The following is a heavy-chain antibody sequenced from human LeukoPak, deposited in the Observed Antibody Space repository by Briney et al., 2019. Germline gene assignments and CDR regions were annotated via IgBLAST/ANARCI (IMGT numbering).Heavy chain of an antibody. CDR2: IYSGGST. J-gene: IGHJ3*02. V-gene: IGHV3-53*01. D-gene: IGHD2-21*02. CDR1: GVTVSSNY. CDR3: ARDLCGGDCYFAAFDI. Sequence: PGGSLRLSCAASGVTVSSNYMSWVRQAPGKGLEWVSVIYSGGSTYYADSVKDRFTISIDNSKNTLYLQMNSLRAEATAVYYCARDLCGGDCYFAAFDIWGQGTMVTVSS.